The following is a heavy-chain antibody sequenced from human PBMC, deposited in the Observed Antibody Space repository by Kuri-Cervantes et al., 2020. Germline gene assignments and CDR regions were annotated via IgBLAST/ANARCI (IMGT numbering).Heavy chain of an antibody. D-gene: IGHD3-22*01. CDR2: INTNTGNP. CDR3: ASGYYYDSSGYITALDP. J-gene: IGHJ5*02. CDR1: WSTFTSYA. V-gene: IGHV7-4-1*02. Sequence: ASWSTFTSYAMNWVRQAPGQGLEWMGWINTNTGNPTYAQGFTGRFVFSLDTSVSTAYLQISSLKAEDTAVYYCASGYYYDSSGYITALDPWGQGTLVTVSS.